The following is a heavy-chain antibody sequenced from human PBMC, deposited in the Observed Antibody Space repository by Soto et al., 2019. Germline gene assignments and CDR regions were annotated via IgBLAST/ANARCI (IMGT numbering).Heavy chain of an antibody. V-gene: IGHV3-23*01. Sequence: EVQLLDSGGGLVQPGGSLRLSCAASGFTFSNYAMTWVRQGPGKGLDWVSGLSGSGGRSYYADSVKGRFTISRDNPMSTLYLQINSLRAEDTAVYYCAKAYFVWSSEQPYHFDYWGQGTLVTVSS. J-gene: IGHJ4*02. CDR3: AKAYFVWSSEQPYHFDY. D-gene: IGHD3-16*01. CDR1: GFTFSNYA. CDR2: LSGSGGRS.